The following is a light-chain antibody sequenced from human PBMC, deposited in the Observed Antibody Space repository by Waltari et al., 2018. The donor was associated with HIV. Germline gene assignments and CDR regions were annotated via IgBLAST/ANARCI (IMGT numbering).Light chain of an antibody. V-gene: IGLV1-51*01. CDR2: DKS. CDR3: AAWENKLSGAV. CDR1: SSNIGTNS. J-gene: IGLJ2*01. Sequence: QSVLTQPPSVSAAAGQKVTISCSGSSSNIGTNSVAWYQQVPGTAPKLLIYDKSSRFPGMSDRYSGSQAGTAATLGISGLQTGDEADYYCAAWENKLSGAVFGGGTKLTVL.